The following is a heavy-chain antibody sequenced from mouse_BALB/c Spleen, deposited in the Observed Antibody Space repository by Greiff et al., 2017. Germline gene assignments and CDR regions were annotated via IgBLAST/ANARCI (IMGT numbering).Heavy chain of an antibody. D-gene: IGHD2-3*01. Sequence: EVKLMESGGGLVQPGGSRKLSCAASGFTFSSFGMHWDRQAPEKGLEWVAYISSGSSTIYYADTVKGRFTISRDNPKNTLFLQMTSLRSEDTAMYYCARSGNDPWFAYWGQGTLVTVSA. CDR1: GFTFSSFG. CDR3: ARSGNDPWFAY. V-gene: IGHV5-17*02. CDR2: ISSGSSTI. J-gene: IGHJ3*01.